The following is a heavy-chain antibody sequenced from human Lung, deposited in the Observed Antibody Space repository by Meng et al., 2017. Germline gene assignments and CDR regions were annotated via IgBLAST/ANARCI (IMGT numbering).Heavy chain of an antibody. CDR2: IFHSGST. Sequence: QVRLQESCQGLVKPPGTLSLTCAVSGGSITSSTWWSWVRQTPGKGLEWFGEIFHSGSTNYNPPLESRVTISVDKSKNQFSLKVYSVTAADTATYYCARFDISSSGRGDYWGQGILVTVSS. CDR1: GGSITSSTW. CDR3: ARFDISSSGRGDY. V-gene: IGHV4-4*03. D-gene: IGHD1-26*01. J-gene: IGHJ4*02.